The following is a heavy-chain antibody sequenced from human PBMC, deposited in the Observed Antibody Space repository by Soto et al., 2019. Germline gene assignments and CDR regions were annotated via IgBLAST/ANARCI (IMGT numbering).Heavy chain of an antibody. CDR3: ARGFTTVVTVDY. CDR2: IYYSGST. CDR1: GGSISSSSYY. J-gene: IGHJ4*02. D-gene: IGHD4-17*01. Sequence: SETLSLTCTVSGGSISSSSYYWGWIRQPPGKGLEWIGSIYYSGSTYYNPSPKSRVTISVDTSKNQFSLKLSSVTAADTAVYYCARGFTTVVTVDYWGQGTLVTVSS. V-gene: IGHV4-39*01.